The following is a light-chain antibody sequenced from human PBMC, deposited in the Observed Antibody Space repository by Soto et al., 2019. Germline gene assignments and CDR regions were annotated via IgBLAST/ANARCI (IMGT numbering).Light chain of an antibody. CDR3: SSYTGSSTLYV. J-gene: IGLJ1*01. CDR1: SSDVGGYNY. Sequence: QSALTQPASVSGSPGQSITISCTGTSSDVGGYNYVSWYQQHPGKAPKLMIYDVSNRPSGASNRFSGSKSGNTASLTISGLQAEDEADYYCSSYTGSSTLYVFGTGTKVPVL. CDR2: DVS. V-gene: IGLV2-14*01.